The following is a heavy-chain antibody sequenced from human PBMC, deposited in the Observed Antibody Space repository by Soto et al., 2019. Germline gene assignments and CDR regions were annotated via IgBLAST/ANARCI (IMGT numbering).Heavy chain of an antibody. CDR3: ARGLKGGVGMSFDY. D-gene: IGHD7-27*01. Sequence: QVQLVQSGAEVKKPGSSVKVSCKASGGTFSSYAISWVRQAPGQGPEGMGGIIPIFGKANYAHKFQGRVTITADESTSKAYMELSSLRSEDRAVYYCARGLKGGVGMSFDYWGQGTLVTVSS. V-gene: IGHV1-69*01. CDR1: GGTFSSYA. CDR2: IIPIFGKA. J-gene: IGHJ4*02.